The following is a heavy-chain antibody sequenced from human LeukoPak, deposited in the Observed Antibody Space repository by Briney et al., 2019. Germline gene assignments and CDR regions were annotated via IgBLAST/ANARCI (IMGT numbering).Heavy chain of an antibody. Sequence: GGSLRLSCAASGFTFSSYWMHWVRQAPGKGLVWISRINSDGSGASYADSVKGRFTISRDNAKNTLYLQMNSLRAEDTAVYYCARADDGANSWVNYWSQVTLVTVSS. CDR2: INSDGSGA. V-gene: IGHV3-74*01. CDR3: ARADDGANSWVNY. D-gene: IGHD4-23*01. J-gene: IGHJ4*02. CDR1: GFTFSSYW.